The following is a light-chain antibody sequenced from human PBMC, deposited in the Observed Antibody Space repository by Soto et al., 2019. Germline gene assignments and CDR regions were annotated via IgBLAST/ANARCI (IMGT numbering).Light chain of an antibody. CDR1: SSDVGSYNL. Sequence: QSALTQPASVSGSPGQSITISCTGTSSDVGSYNLVSWYQQHPGKAPKLMIYEGSKRPSGVSNRFSGSKSGNTASLTISGLQAEDEADYYRWSYAGSSTYVVFGGGTKLTVL. CDR2: EGS. CDR3: WSYAGSSTYVV. J-gene: IGLJ2*01. V-gene: IGLV2-23*01.